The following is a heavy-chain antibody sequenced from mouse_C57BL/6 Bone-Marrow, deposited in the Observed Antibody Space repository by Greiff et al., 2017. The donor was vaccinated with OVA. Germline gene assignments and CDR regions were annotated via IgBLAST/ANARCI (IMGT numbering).Heavy chain of an antibody. CDR3: ARWDGYWGFAY. CDR1: GYTFTSYW. CDR2: IYPGSGST. Sequence: VQLQQSGAELVKPGASVKMSCKASGYTFTSYWITWVKQRPGQGLEWIGDIYPGSGSTNYNEQFKSKATLTVDTSSSTAYMQLSSLTSGDSAVYYCARWDGYWGFAYWGQGTLVTVSA. D-gene: IGHD2-3*01. J-gene: IGHJ3*01. V-gene: IGHV1-55*01.